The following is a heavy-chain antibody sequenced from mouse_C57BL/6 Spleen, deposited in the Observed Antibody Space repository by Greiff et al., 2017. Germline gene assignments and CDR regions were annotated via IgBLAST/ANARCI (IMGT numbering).Heavy chain of an antibody. CDR1: GYTFTSYW. V-gene: IGHV1-55*01. CDR2: IYPGSGST. CDR3: ARDHYGSSYAMDY. D-gene: IGHD1-1*01. J-gene: IGHJ4*01. Sequence: VQLQQPGAELVKPGASVKMSCKASGYTFTSYWITWVKQRPGQGLEWIGDIYPGSGSTNYNEKFKSKATLTVDTSSSTAYMQLSSLTSEDSAVYYCARDHYGSSYAMDYWGQGTSVTVSS.